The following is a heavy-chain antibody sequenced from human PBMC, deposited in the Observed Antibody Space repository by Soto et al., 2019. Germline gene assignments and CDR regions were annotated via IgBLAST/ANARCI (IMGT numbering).Heavy chain of an antibody. CDR3: ARCISAAGYYFDY. CDR2: IYYSGST. CDR1: GGSISSGDYY. J-gene: IGHJ4*02. Sequence: QVQLQESGPGLVKPSQTLSLTCTVSGGSISSGDYYWSWIRQPPGKGLEWIGYIYYSGSTYYNPSLKSRVTLSGDTSKNQFSLKLSSVTAADTAVYYCARCISAAGYYFDYWGQGTLVTVSS. D-gene: IGHD6-13*01. V-gene: IGHV4-30-4*01.